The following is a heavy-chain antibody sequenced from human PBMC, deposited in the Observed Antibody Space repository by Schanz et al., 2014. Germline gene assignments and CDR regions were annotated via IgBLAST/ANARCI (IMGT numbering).Heavy chain of an antibody. D-gene: IGHD3-10*01. V-gene: IGHV4-4*02. CDR1: GASVSSDNW. CDR2: IYDSGNT. J-gene: IGHJ4*02. Sequence: QVQLEESGAGLVKPSGTLSLTCAVSGASVSSDNWWNWVRQPPGKGLEWIGEIYDSGNTNYNPSLKSRVPRSVDDSKNQFPLQLTSVTAADTAVYYCARGGQGFGEPHQRLFEYWGPGTLVTVSS. CDR3: ARGGQGFGEPHQRLFEY.